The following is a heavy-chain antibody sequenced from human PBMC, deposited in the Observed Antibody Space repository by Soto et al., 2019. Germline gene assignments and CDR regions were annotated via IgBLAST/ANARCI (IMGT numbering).Heavy chain of an antibody. CDR2: ISSDGDIT. J-gene: IGHJ5*02. CDR1: GFTFSEYS. D-gene: IGHD3-9*01. V-gene: IGHV3-64D*06. Sequence: PGGSLRLSCSASGFTFSEYSLHWVRQAPGKELQYVSTISSDGDITYYAGSVKGRFTISRDNSKNTLYLQMSSLRPEDTAVYYCVKVSTFYDILTGYYSTNFFDPWGQGTLVTVSS. CDR3: VKVSTFYDILTGYYSTNFFDP.